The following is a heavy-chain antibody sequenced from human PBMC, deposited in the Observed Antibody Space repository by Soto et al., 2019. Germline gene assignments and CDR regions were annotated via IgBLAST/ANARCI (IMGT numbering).Heavy chain of an antibody. CDR3: AREWQTVFDY. J-gene: IGHJ4*02. V-gene: IGHV4-59*01. CDR1: NDSTSSYY. CDR2: VYYSGTT. D-gene: IGHD5-12*01. Sequence: SETLSLTCTVSNDSTSSYYWGWIRQPPGKGLEWIGYVYYSGTTTYNPALKSRVTISLDTSRNLFSLKLTSVTAADTAVYYCAREWQTVFDYWGQGTLVTVSS.